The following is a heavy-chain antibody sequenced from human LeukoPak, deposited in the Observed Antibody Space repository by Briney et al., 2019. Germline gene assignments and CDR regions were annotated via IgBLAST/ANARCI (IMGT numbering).Heavy chain of an antibody. Sequence: GSLRLSCAASGFSFGSYWMNWVRQAPGKGLEWIGAIYYSGNTNYNPSLKSRVTISVDTSKNQFSLKLSSATAADTAVYYCARHRIPAALASAFDYWGQGTLVTVSS. CDR3: ARHRIPAALASAFDY. CDR2: IYYSGNT. J-gene: IGHJ4*02. D-gene: IGHD2-2*01. V-gene: IGHV4-59*08. CDR1: GFSFGSYW.